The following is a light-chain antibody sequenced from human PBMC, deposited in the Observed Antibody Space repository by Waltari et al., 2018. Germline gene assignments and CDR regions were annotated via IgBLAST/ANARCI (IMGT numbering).Light chain of an antibody. V-gene: IGLV4-69*01. CDR2: GNSDGSH. CDR1: SGHSSNV. CDR3: QTGGHGTWV. J-gene: IGLJ3*02. Sequence: QLVLTQSPSASASLGASVKLTCTLSSGHSSNVLAWHQQQPEKGPRYLMKGNSDGSHSKGDEIPDRFSGSSSGAERYLTISSLQSEDEADYYCQTGGHGTWVFGGGTKLTVL.